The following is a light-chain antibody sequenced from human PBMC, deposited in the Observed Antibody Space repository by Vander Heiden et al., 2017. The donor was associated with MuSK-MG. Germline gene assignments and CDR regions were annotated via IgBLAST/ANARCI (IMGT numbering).Light chain of an antibody. Sequence: EVVMTQSPVTLSVSPGERATLSCRASQSVSSNLAWYQQKPGQAPRLLIYGAYTRATGIPEFTLTISSLQPEDFAVYFCQQYDNWPPYTFGQGTKLDIK. CDR1: QSVSSN. V-gene: IGKV3-15*01. CDR2: GAY. CDR3: QQYDNWPPYT. J-gene: IGKJ2*01.